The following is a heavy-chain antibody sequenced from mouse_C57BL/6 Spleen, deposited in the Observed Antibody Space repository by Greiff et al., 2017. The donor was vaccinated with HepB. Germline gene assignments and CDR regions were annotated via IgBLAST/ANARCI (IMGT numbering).Heavy chain of an antibody. CDR1: GYSITSGYY. D-gene: IGHD2-1*01. Sequence: ESGPGLVKPSQSLSLTCSVTGYSITSGYYWNWIRQFPGNKLEWMGYISYDGSNNYNPSLKNRISITRDTSKNQFFLKLNSVTTEDTATYYCAIYYGNYWFAYWGQGTLVTVSA. CDR2: ISYDGSN. V-gene: IGHV3-6*01. CDR3: AIYYGNYWFAY. J-gene: IGHJ3*01.